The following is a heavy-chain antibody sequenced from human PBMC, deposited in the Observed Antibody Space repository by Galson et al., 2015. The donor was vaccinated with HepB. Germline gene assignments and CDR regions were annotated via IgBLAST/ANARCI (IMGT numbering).Heavy chain of an antibody. CDR3: TTDRGLEAVLI. J-gene: IGHJ3*02. CDR1: GFTFSSYW. CDR2: INSDGSST. Sequence: SLRLSCAASGFTFSSYWMHWVRQAPGKGLVWVSRINSDGSSTSYADSVKGRFTISRDNAKSTLYLQMNSLKTEDTAVYYCTTDRGLEAVLIWGQGTMVTVSS. V-gene: IGHV3-74*01. D-gene: IGHD2-8*01.